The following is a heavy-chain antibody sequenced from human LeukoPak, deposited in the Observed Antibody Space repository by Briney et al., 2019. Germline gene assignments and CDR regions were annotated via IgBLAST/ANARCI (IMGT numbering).Heavy chain of an antibody. CDR3: ARVEEAAAFNP. V-gene: IGHV3-21*01. CDR2: ISSGSDDI. D-gene: IGHD6-13*01. Sequence: GGSLRLSCAASGFTFSSYSMNWVRQAPGKGLEWVSSISSGSDDIYCADSLKGRFSISRDNAKNSLYLQMNSLRAEDTAVYYCARVEEAAAFNPWGQGTLVTVSS. CDR1: GFTFSSYS. J-gene: IGHJ5*02.